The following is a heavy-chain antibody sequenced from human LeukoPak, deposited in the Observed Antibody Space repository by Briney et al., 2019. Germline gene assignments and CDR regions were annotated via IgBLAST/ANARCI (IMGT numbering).Heavy chain of an antibody. CDR3: ATGQRWLQLYLDY. CDR1: GFTFTTYW. V-gene: IGHV3-74*01. Sequence: GGSLRLSCAASGFTFTTYWMHWVRQAPGKGLVWVSHINSDGSITSYADSVKGRFTISRDNAKNTLYLQMNSLRAEDTAVYYCATGQRWLQLYLDYWGQGTLVTVSS. CDR2: INSDGSIT. J-gene: IGHJ4*02. D-gene: IGHD5-24*01.